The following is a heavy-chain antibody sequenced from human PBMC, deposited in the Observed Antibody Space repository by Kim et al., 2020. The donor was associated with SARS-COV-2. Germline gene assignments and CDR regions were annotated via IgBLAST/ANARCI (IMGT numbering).Heavy chain of an antibody. CDR3: ARAPPDYDSSGYNSY. J-gene: IGHJ4*02. V-gene: IGHV1-3*01. D-gene: IGHD3-22*01. Sequence: ASVKVSCKASGYTFTSYAIHWVRQAPGQRLEWMGWINAGNGNTKYSQKFQGRVTITSDTSASTAYMELSSLRSEDTAVYYCARAPPDYDSSGYNSYWGEGTLVTVSP. CDR1: GYTFTSYA. CDR2: INAGNGNT.